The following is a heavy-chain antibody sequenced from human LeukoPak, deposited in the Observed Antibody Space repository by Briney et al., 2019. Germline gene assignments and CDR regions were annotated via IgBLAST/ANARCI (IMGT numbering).Heavy chain of an antibody. CDR1: GGSISSYY. V-gene: IGHV4-59*01. Sequence: TSETLSLTCTVSGGSISSYYWSWIRQPPGKGLEWIGYIYYSGSTNYNPSFKSRVTISVDTSKNQFSLKLSSVTAADTAVYYCARGPGDYWYFDLWGRGTLVTVSS. CDR3: ARGPGDYWYFDL. CDR2: IYYSGST. J-gene: IGHJ2*01. D-gene: IGHD3-16*01.